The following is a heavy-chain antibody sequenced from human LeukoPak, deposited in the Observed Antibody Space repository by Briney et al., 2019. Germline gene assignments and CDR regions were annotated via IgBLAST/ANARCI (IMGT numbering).Heavy chain of an antibody. CDR3: ARHIAGDIAAAEFDY. CDR2: IYYSGST. J-gene: IGHJ4*02. V-gene: IGHV4-39*01. D-gene: IGHD6-13*01. Sequence: SETPSLTCTVSGGSVSSSSYYWGWIRQPPGKGLEWIGSIYYSGSTYYNPSLKSRVTISVDTSKNQFSLKLSSVTAADTAVYYCARHIAGDIAAAEFDYWGQGTLVIVSS. CDR1: GGSVSSSSYY.